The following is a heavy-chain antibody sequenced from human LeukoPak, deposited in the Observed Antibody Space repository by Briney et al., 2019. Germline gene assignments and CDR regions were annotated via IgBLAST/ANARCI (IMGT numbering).Heavy chain of an antibody. CDR3: ARDEYEYAGWFDP. J-gene: IGHJ5*02. CDR2: IRFDGSYK. CDR1: GFTFSSYG. D-gene: IGHD5-12*01. V-gene: IGHV3-30*02. Sequence: PGGSLRLSCAASGFTFSSYGMHWVRQAPGKGLEWVAFIRFDGSYKYYADSVKGRFTISRDNSKNTLYLQMNSLRVEDTAVYYCARDEYEYAGWFDPWGQGTLVTVSS.